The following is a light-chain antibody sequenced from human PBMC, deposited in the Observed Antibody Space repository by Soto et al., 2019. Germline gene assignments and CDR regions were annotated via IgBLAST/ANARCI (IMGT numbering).Light chain of an antibody. CDR3: QQYGSSLWT. Sequence: EIVLTQSPGTLSLSPGQGATLSCRASQSLSSIYLAWYQQKPGQAPRLLIYRTSSRATGIPDRFSGSESETDFTLTISRLEPDDSAVYYCQQYGSSLWTFGQGTKVDIK. J-gene: IGKJ1*01. CDR2: RTS. V-gene: IGKV3-20*01. CDR1: QSLSSIY.